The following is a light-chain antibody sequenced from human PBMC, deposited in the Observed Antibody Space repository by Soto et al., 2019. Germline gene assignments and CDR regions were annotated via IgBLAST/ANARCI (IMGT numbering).Light chain of an antibody. J-gene: IGLJ2*01. CDR1: SSDIGGYNF. CDR2: DVT. Sequence: QSVLTQPASVSGSPGQSITISCTGTSSDIGGYNFVSWYQQHPGNAPKLIIYDVTNRPSGVSDRFSGSKSGNTASLTISGLQAEDEADFYCSSYTTINTPAVIFGGGTKLTVL. V-gene: IGLV2-14*03. CDR3: SSYTTINTPAVI.